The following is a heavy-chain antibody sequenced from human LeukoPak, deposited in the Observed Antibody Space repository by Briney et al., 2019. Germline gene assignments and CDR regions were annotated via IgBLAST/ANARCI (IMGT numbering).Heavy chain of an antibody. D-gene: IGHD3-10*01. CDR1: GGSFSGYY. CDR3: AINDGSGSYYKSDY. V-gene: IGHV4-34*01. CDR2: IDQSGGT. J-gene: IGHJ4*02. Sequence: SETLSLTCAVYGGSFSGYYWSWGRQPPGKGPEWIGEIDQSGGTNYNPSLKSRVTITIDTSKNQFSLKLNSVTAADTAVYYCAINDGSGSYYKSDYWGQGTLVTVSS.